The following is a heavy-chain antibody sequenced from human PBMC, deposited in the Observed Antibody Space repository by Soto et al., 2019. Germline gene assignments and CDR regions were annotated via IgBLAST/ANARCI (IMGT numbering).Heavy chain of an antibody. CDR2: INAGNANT. J-gene: IGHJ6*02. Sequence: QVQLVQSGAEVKKPGASVKVSCKASGYTFTTYCMHWVRQAPGQRLEWMGWINAGNANTKYSQKFQGRVTITRDTSANTAYMELSSLRSEDTAVYYCARGLNASYHGMDVWGQGTTVTVSS. CDR3: ARGLNASYHGMDV. V-gene: IGHV1-3*01. D-gene: IGHD3-22*01. CDR1: GYTFTTYC.